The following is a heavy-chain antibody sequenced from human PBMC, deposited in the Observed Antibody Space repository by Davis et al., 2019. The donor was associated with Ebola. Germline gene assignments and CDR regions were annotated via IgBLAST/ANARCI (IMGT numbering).Heavy chain of an antibody. J-gene: IGHJ6*02. V-gene: IGHV3-23*01. Sequence: GGSLRLSCAASGFTFSSYAMSWVRQAPGKGLEWVSAISGSGGSTYYADSVKGRFTISRDNSKNTLYLQMNSLRAEDTAVYYCAKGRGPYYYYGMDVWGQGTTVTVSS. CDR3: AKGRGPYYYYGMDV. CDR2: ISGSGGST. D-gene: IGHD3/OR15-3a*01. CDR1: GFTFSSYA.